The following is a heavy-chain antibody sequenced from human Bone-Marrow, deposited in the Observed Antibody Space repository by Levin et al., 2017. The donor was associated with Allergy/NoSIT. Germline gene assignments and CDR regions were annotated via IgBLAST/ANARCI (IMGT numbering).Heavy chain of an antibody. Sequence: ASVKVSCQASGYSFTSFWFGWVRQRPGKGLEWMGLIFPSDSDTRVSPSFQGQIIMSVDKSISTAYLQWRSLKASDTAMYYCARRDSDGSNSFDYWGQGTLVTVSP. CDR2: IFPSDSDT. J-gene: IGHJ4*02. CDR1: GYSFTSFW. V-gene: IGHV5-51*01. D-gene: IGHD4-23*01. CDR3: ARRDSDGSNSFDY.